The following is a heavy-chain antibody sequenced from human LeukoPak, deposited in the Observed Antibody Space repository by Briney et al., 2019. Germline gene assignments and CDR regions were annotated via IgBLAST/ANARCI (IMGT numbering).Heavy chain of an antibody. D-gene: IGHD3-22*01. J-gene: IGHJ5*02. CDR3: ARGYYYDSSGYYSGNWFDP. Sequence: ASVKVSCKASGYTFTSYGISWVRQAPGQGLEWMGWISAYNGNTNYAQKLQGRVTMTTDTSTSTAYMELRSLRSDDMAVYYCARGYYYDSSGYYSGNWFDPWGQGTLVTVSS. CDR1: GYTFTSYG. CDR2: ISAYNGNT. V-gene: IGHV1-18*03.